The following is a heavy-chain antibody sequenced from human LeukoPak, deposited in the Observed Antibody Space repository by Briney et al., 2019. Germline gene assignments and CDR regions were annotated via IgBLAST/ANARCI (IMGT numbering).Heavy chain of an antibody. D-gene: IGHD3/OR15-3a*01. CDR2: IYTSGST. CDR3: ARDSGYYTNWFDP. Sequence: SETLSLTCTVSGGSISSGSYYWSWIRQPAGKGLEWIGRIYTSGSTNYNPSLKSRVTMSVDTSKNQFSLKLSSVTAADTAVYYCARDSGYYTNWFDPWGQGTLVTVSS. V-gene: IGHV4-61*02. J-gene: IGHJ5*02. CDR1: GGSISSGSYY.